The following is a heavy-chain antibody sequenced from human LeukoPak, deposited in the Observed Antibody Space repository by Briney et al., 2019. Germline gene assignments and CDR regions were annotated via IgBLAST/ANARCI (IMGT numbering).Heavy chain of an antibody. V-gene: IGHV4-4*07. CDR1: GGPISSNY. Sequence: SGTLSLTCTVSGGPISSNYWSWIRQTGGKGLEWIGRIYVTALINYNPSLKSRVTISVDMTKNQLSLNLTSVAAADTAIYYSARGFGSGTSPFDNWGRGTLVTVSS. J-gene: IGHJ4*02. CDR2: IYVTALI. CDR3: ARGFGSGTSPFDN. D-gene: IGHD3-10*01.